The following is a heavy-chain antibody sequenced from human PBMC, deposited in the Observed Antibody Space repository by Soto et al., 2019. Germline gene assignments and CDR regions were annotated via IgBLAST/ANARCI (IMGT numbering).Heavy chain of an antibody. CDR3: ARDKILLCFGDPPVWFDP. D-gene: IGHD3-10*01. J-gene: IGHJ5*02. V-gene: IGHV1-46*01. CDR2: INPSGGST. CDR1: GYTFTSYY. Sequence: ASVKVSCKASGYTFTSYYMHWVRQAPGQGLEWMGIINPSGGSTNYAQKLQGRVTMTTDTSTSTAYMELRSLRSDDTAVYYCARDKILLCFGDPPVWFDPWGQGTLVTVSS.